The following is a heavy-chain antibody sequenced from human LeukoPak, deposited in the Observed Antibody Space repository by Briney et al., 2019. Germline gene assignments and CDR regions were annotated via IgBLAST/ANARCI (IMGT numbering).Heavy chain of an antibody. V-gene: IGHV4-39*01. D-gene: IGHD3-22*01. CDR2: IYYSGST. CDR3: ARTPSNYDSSGYPKEDDAFGI. J-gene: IGHJ3*02. CDR1: GGSISSSSYY. Sequence: KPSETLSLTCTVSGGSISSSSYYWGWIRQPPGKGLEWIGSIYYSGSTYYNPSLKSRVTISVDTSKNQFSLKLSSVTAADTAVYYCARTPSNYDSSGYPKEDDAFGIWGQGTMVTVSS.